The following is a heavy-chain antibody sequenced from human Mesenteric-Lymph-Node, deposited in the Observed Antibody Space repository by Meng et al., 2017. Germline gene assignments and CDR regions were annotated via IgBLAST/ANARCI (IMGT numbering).Heavy chain of an antibody. CDR1: GFTVSSNY. D-gene: IGHD1-1*01. Sequence: GESLKISCAASGFTVSSNYMSWVRQAPGKGLEWVSVIYSGGSTYYADSVKGRFTISRDNSKNTLYLQMNSLRAEDTAVYYCASLRRRKLYFDYWGQGTLVTVSS. J-gene: IGHJ4*02. CDR3: ASLRRRKLYFDY. V-gene: IGHV3-66*02. CDR2: IYSGGST.